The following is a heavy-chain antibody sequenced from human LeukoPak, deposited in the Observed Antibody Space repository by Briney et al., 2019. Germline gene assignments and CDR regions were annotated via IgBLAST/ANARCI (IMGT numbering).Heavy chain of an antibody. J-gene: IGHJ4*02. CDR3: AKTTAGYSSGRYPGWPVDY. V-gene: IGHV3-23*01. CDR2: ISGSGGST. D-gene: IGHD6-19*01. CDR1: GFTFGSYA. Sequence: PGGSLRLPCAASGFTFGSYAMYWVRQAPGKGLEWVSGISGSGGSTFYADSVKGRFTISRDKSENTVYLQMNSLRADDTAVYYCAKTTAGYSSGRYPGWPVDYWGQGTLVTVSS.